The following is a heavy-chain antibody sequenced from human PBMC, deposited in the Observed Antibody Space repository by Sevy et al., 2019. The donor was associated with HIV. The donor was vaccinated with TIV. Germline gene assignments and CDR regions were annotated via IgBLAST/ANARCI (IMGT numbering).Heavy chain of an antibody. V-gene: IGHV1-69*13. CDR1: GGTFSSYA. CDR2: IIPIFGTA. D-gene: IGHD3-22*01. Sequence: ASVKVSCKASGGTFSSYAISWVRQAPGQGLEWMGGIIPIFGTANYAQKFQGRVPITADESTSTAYMELSSLRSEDTAVYYCARGEITYYYDSSGSEYFQHWGQGTLVTVSS. CDR3: ARGEITYYYDSSGSEYFQH. J-gene: IGHJ1*01.